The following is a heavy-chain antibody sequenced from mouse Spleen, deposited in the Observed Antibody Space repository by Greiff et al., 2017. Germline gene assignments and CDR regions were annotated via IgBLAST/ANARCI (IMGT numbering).Heavy chain of an antibody. Sequence: QVQLQQPGAELVKPGASVKLSCKASGYTFTSYWMHWVKQRPGQGLEWIGMIHPNSGSTNYNEKFKSKATLTVDKSSSTAYMQLSSLTSEDSAVYYCAREPIYYYGSSYEAMDYWGQGTSVTVSS. D-gene: IGHD1-1*01. CDR3: AREPIYYYGSSYEAMDY. CDR1: GYTFTSYW. J-gene: IGHJ4*01. CDR2: IHPNSGST. V-gene: IGHV1-64*01.